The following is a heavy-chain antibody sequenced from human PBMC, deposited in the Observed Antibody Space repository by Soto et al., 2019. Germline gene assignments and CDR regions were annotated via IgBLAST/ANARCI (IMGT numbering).Heavy chain of an antibody. D-gene: IGHD5-18*01. CDR3: ARVPVTGYYYYGMDV. J-gene: IGHJ6*02. V-gene: IGHV1-8*02. Sequence: ASVKVSCKGSGYSFRSYDITWVRQAPGQGLEWMGWVHPETGSTGYAQRFQGRVSMTSDTSRNTTYMELSDLRVEDTAVYYCARVPVTGYYYYGMDVWGQGTTVTVSS. CDR2: VHPETGST. CDR1: GYSFRSYD.